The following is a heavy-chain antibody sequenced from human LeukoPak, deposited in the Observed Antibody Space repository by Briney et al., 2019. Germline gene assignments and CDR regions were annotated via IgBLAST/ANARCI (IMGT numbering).Heavy chain of an antibody. D-gene: IGHD3-10*01. CDR3: ARVGRFPLVTMVRGALDY. Sequence: SETLSLTCAVYGGSFSGYYWSWIRQPPGKGLEWIGEINHSGSTNYNPSLKSRVTISVDTSKNQFSLKLSSVTAADTAVCYCARVGRFPLVTMVRGALDYWGQGTLVTVSS. J-gene: IGHJ4*02. V-gene: IGHV4-34*01. CDR2: INHSGST. CDR1: GGSFSGYY.